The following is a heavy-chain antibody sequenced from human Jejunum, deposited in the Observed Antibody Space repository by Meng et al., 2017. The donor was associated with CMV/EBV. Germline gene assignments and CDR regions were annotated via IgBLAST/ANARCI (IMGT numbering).Heavy chain of an antibody. CDR3: ARATNFVTV. V-gene: IGHV4-30-4*01. CDR2: IYYTGNT. D-gene: IGHD4-17*01. Sequence: LTCGVAGESNNSDNSWSWIRQSPGKGLEWIGYIYYTGNTYYNPSLKSRVTISLGTSKNQFSLKLNSVTAADTAVYYCARATNFVTVWGQGTLVTVSS. CDR1: GESNNSDNS. J-gene: IGHJ4*02.